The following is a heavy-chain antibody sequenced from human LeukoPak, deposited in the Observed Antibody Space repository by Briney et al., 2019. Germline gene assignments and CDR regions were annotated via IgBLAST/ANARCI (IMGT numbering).Heavy chain of an antibody. CDR3: AKEGLYYDSSGYTYYFDY. V-gene: IGHV3-23*01. Sequence: PGGTLRLSCAASGFTFSSYGMSWVRQAPGKGLEWVSAISGSGGSTYYADSVKGRFAISRDNSKNTLYLQMNSLRAEDTAVYYCAKEGLYYDSSGYTYYFDYWGQGTLVTVSS. D-gene: IGHD3-22*01. J-gene: IGHJ4*02. CDR2: ISGSGGST. CDR1: GFTFSSYG.